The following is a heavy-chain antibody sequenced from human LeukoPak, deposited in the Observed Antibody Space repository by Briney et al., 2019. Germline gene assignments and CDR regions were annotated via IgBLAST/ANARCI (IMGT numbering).Heavy chain of an antibody. CDR1: GFTFSSYG. Sequence: PGGSVRLSCAASGFTFSSYGMHWVRQAPGKGLEGVAFIRYDGSNKYYAEYVKGRFTISRDNSKLTLYLQMNSLRAEDPAVYYWAKPREYYYVSGSYLSFDYWGRGTLVTVSS. CDR3: AKPREYYYVSGSYLSFDY. CDR2: IRYDGSNK. J-gene: IGHJ4*02. V-gene: IGHV3-30*02. D-gene: IGHD3-10*01.